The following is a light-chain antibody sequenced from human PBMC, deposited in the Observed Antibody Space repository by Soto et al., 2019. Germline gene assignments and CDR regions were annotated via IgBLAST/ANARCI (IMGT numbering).Light chain of an antibody. CDR2: GAS. J-gene: IGKJ2*01. Sequence: EIVLTQSPGTLSLSPGERATLSCRASQSVSSSYLAWYQQKPGQAPRLLIYGASSRATGIPGRFSGSGSGTDLTLTISRLEPEDLAVYYCQQYGSSPLTFGQGTKLEIK. CDR1: QSVSSSY. CDR3: QQYGSSPLT. V-gene: IGKV3-20*01.